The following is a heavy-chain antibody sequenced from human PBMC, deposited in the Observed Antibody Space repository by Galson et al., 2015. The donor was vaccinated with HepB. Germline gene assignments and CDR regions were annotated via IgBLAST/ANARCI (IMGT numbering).Heavy chain of an antibody. CDR3: ARALRRGETYYYYGMDV. V-gene: IGHV1-18*01. J-gene: IGHJ6*02. CDR2: ISAYNGNT. Sequence: QSGAEVKKPGASVKVSCKASGYTSTSYGISWVRQAPGQGLEWMGWISAYNGNTNYAQKLQGRVTMTTDTSTSTAYMELRSLRSDDTAVYYCARALRRGETYYYYGMDVWGQGTTVTVSS. D-gene: IGHD5-24*01. CDR1: GYTSTSYG.